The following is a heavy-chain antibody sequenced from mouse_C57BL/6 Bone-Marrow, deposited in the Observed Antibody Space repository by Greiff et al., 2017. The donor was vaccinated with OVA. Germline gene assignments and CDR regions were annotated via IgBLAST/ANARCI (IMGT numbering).Heavy chain of an antibody. CDR1: GYTFTDYY. Sequence: EVQLQQSGPELVKPGASVKISCKASGYTFTDYYMNWVKQSHGKSLEWIGDINPNNGGTSYNQKFKGKATLTVDKSSSTAYMELRSLTSEDSAVYYCARGSTMITTGYYAMDYWGQGTSVTVSS. CDR2: INPNNGGT. D-gene: IGHD2-4*01. V-gene: IGHV1-26*01. CDR3: ARGSTMITTGYYAMDY. J-gene: IGHJ4*01.